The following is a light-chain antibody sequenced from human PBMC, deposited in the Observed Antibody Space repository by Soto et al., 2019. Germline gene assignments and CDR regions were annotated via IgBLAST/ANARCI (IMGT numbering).Light chain of an antibody. CDR1: QSVSSSY. V-gene: IGKV3-20*01. CDR3: QHYGSSPFT. CDR2: GAS. Sequence: IVLTQSPGTLSLSPGERATLSWRASQSVSSSYVAWYQQKPGQAPRLRIYGASSRATGIPDRCSGSGSGTDVTLTISRLEPEDFAVYDCQHYGSSPFTVGPGTKVDIK. J-gene: IGKJ3*01.